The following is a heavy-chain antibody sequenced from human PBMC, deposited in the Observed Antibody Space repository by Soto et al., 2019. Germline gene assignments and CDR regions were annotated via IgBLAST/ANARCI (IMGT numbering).Heavy chain of an antibody. Sequence: ASVKVSCKASGYTFTSYAMHWVRQAPGQGLEWMGWISAYNGNTNYAQKLQGRVTMTTDTSTSTAYMELRSLRSDDTAAYYCARLVDTAQTKLHLIPYYDDSSGYTLWGQGTLVTVSS. CDR3: ARLVDTAQTKLHLIPYYDDSSGYTL. J-gene: IGHJ4*02. V-gene: IGHV1-18*01. CDR1: GYTFTSYA. D-gene: IGHD3-22*01. CDR2: ISAYNGNT.